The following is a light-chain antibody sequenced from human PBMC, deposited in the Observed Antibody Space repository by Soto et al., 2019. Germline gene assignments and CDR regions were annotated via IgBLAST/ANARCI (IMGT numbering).Light chain of an antibody. CDR1: SSDVGRYNT. CDR3: CSSAGDTLVV. V-gene: IGLV2-23*01. Sequence: QSALTQPASVSGSPGQSITISCTGTSSDVGRYNTVSWYQQHPGKAPKLMIFEDTERPSGVSHRFSASKSVNTAYLSISGLQAEDEAYYYCCSSAGDTLVVFGGGTKLTVL. J-gene: IGLJ2*01. CDR2: EDT.